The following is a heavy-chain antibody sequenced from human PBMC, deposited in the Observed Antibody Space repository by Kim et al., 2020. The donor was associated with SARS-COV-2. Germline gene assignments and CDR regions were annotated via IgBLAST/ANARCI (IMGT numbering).Heavy chain of an antibody. J-gene: IGHJ4*02. CDR1: GGTFSNYA. CDR3: VRAGVSGYNRPHAY. V-gene: IGHV1-69*11. Sequence: SVKVSCKASGGTFSNYAISWVRQAPGQGLEWMGRFIPIVDTPTYAQKFQGRVTITAEESTSTAYMELSSLRSDDTAVYYCVRAGVSGYNRPHAYWGQGTLVTVSS. D-gene: IGHD5-12*01. CDR2: FIPIVDTP.